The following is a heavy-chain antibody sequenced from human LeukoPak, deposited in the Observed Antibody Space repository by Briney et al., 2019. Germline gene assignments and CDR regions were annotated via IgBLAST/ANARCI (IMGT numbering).Heavy chain of an antibody. D-gene: IGHD3-16*02. CDR3: ARTVISLPYYYYYMDV. CDR1: GGTFSSYA. J-gene: IGHJ6*03. Sequence: ASVKVSCKASGGTFSSYAISWVRQAPGQGLEWMGGIIPIFGTANYAQKFQGRVTITADESTSTAYMELSSLRSEDTAVYYCARTVISLPYYYYYMDVWGKGTTVTVSS. CDR2: IIPIFGTA. V-gene: IGHV1-69*13.